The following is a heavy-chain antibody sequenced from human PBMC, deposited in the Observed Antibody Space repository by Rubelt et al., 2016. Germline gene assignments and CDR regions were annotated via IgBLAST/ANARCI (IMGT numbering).Heavy chain of an antibody. D-gene: IGHD3-16*01. CDR3: SRDYVGY. J-gene: IGHJ4*02. V-gene: IGHV3-30*03. CDR1: GFTFKWTV. CDR2: ISHDGRKK. Sequence: QVQLVESGGGVVQPGASPRLSCVASGFTFKWTVMHWVRQAPGKGLEWLAVISHDGRKKYFADSVAGRFTISRDNAKNSLYLQMNSLRAEDTAVYYCSRDYVGYWGQGTLVTVSS.